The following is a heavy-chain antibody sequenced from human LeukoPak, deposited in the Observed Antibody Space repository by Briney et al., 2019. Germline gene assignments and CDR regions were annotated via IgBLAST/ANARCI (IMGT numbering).Heavy chain of an antibody. CDR3: VKGLTYYYDSSGFFDY. V-gene: IGHV3-64D*09. J-gene: IGHJ4*02. D-gene: IGHD3-22*01. Sequence: GGSLRLSCAASGFTFSSYAMHWVRQAPGKGLEYVSAISSNGGSTYYADSVKGRFTISRDNSNNTLYLQMSSLRAEDTAVYYCVKGLTYYYDSSGFFDYWGQGTLVTVSS. CDR1: GFTFSSYA. CDR2: ISSNGGST.